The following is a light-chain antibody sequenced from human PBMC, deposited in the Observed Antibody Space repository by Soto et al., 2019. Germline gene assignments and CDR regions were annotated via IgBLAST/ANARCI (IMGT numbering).Light chain of an antibody. J-gene: IGKJ5*01. Sequence: EIVMTQSPATLSVSPGERATLSCRASQNVSSNLAWYQQKPGQAPRLLIYGASTRATGIPDRFSGSGSGTEFTLTISSLQSEDFAVYYCQQYNNWPPTTFGQGTRLEIK. CDR1: QNVSSN. CDR2: GAS. V-gene: IGKV3-15*01. CDR3: QQYNNWPPTT.